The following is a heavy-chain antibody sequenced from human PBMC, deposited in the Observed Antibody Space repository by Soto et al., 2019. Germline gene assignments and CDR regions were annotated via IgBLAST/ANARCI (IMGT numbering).Heavy chain of an antibody. Sequence: QEQLVQSGAEVKKPGASVTVSCKAFGYTFTSYYIHWVRQAPGQGLEWMGAITPNSGRTTNAQKFQGRVNMTRDTSTSTVFMELSSLRSDDTAIFDCTRVLYNFWSGYGMNIWGQGTTVTVSS. J-gene: IGHJ6*02. V-gene: IGHV1-46*01. CDR2: ITPNSGRT. D-gene: IGHD3-3*01. CDR1: GYTFTSYY. CDR3: TRVLYNFWSGYGMNI.